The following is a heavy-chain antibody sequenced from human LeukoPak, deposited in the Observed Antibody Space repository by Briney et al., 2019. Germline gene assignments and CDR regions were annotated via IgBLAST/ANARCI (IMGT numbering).Heavy chain of an antibody. CDR2: IYTSGST. Sequence: PSETLSLTCTVSGGSISSYYWSWIRQPAGKGLEWIGRIYTSGSTNYNPSLKSRVTMSVDTSKNQFSLKLSSVTAADTAVYYCARETPNLITMVRGVKGVMIDPWGQGALVTVSS. CDR1: GGSISSYY. CDR3: ARETPNLITMVRGVKGVMIDP. D-gene: IGHD3-10*01. V-gene: IGHV4-4*07. J-gene: IGHJ5*02.